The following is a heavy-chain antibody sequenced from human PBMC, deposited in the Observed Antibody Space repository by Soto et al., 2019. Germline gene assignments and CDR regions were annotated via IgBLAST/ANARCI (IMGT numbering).Heavy chain of an antibody. CDR2: IRSKANSYAT. CDR3: TRQGTYSSGWYY. Sequence: EVQLVESGGGLVQPGGSLKLSCAASGFTFSGSAMHWVRQASGKGLEWVGRIRSKANSYATAYAAAVKGRFTISRDDSKSTAYLQMNSLKTEDTAVYYCTRQGTYSSGWYYWGQGTLVTVSS. CDR1: GFTFSGSA. D-gene: IGHD6-19*01. J-gene: IGHJ4*02. V-gene: IGHV3-73*01.